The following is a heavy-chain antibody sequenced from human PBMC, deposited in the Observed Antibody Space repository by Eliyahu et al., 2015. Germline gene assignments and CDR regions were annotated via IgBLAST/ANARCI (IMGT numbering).Heavy chain of an antibody. CDR3: APEGGGSGPRWFDP. CDR2: IIPFFETT. CDR1: GGTFTTYT. D-gene: IGHD6-19*01. V-gene: IGHV1-69*06. J-gene: IGHJ5*02. Sequence: QVQPVQSGAEVKKPGSSVKVSCRASGGTFTTYTITWVRQAPGQRLEWMGGIIPFFETTNYAQKFQGRVTITADTLTNTAYLELISLTSEDTAVYYCAPEGGGSGPRWFDPWGQGTLVTVSS.